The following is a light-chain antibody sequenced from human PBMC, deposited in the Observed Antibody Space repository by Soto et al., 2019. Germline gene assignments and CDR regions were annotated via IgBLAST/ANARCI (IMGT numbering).Light chain of an antibody. Sequence: AIQMTQSPSSLSASVGDRVTITCRARQGIRNDLGRYQQKPGKAPKLLVYAASSLQSGVPSRFSGSGAGTDFTLTISSLQPEDCATYYCLQDYNYLLPFGGGTKVEIK. CDR2: AAS. CDR3: LQDYNYLLP. J-gene: IGKJ4*01. CDR1: QGIRND. V-gene: IGKV1-6*01.